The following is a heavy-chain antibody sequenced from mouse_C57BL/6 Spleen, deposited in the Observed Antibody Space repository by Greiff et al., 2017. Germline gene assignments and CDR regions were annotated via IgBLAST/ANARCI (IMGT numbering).Heavy chain of an antibody. D-gene: IGHD1-1*01. CDR3: AVFYGSSYAWYFDV. CDR1: GYTFTSYW. CDR2: IDPSDSYT. Sequence: QVQLQQSGAELVMPGASVKLSCKASGYTFTSYWMHWVKQRPGQGLEWIGEIDPSDSYTNYNQKFKGKSTLTVDKSSSTAYMQLSSLTSEDSAVYYCAVFYGSSYAWYFDVWGTGTTVTVSS. J-gene: IGHJ1*03. V-gene: IGHV1-69*01.